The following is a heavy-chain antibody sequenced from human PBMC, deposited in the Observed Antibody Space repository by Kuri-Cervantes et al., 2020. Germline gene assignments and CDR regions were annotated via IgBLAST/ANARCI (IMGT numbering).Heavy chain of an antibody. CDR2: ISNSGNT. D-gene: IGHD2-15*01. Sequence: GSLRLSCTVSGASVSSRTYYWTWIRQPPGKGLEWIGYISNSGNTNYNPSLKSRVTISVDTSKNQFSLRLSSMTAADTAIYYCARGGISRVSYMDVWGKGTTVTVSS. J-gene: IGHJ6*03. CDR3: ARGGISRVSYMDV. CDR1: GASVSSRTYY. V-gene: IGHV4-61*01.